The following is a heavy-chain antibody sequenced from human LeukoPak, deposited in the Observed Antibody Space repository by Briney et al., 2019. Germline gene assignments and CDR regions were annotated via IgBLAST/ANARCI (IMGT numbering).Heavy chain of an antibody. CDR1: GFTVSRNY. D-gene: IGHD4-17*01. CDR2: IYSGGVT. J-gene: IGHJ4*02. V-gene: IGHV3-53*01. Sequence: GGSLRLSCAASGFTVSRNYMSWVRQAPGKGLEWASVIYSGGVTYYADSVKGQFTISRDNSKNTLYLQMNSLRAEDTAVYYCVRESSYGDYVDYWGQGTLVTVSS. CDR3: VRESSYGDYVDY.